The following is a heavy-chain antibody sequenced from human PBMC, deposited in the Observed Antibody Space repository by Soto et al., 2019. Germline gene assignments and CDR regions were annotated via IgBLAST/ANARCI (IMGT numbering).Heavy chain of an antibody. Sequence: ASVKVSCKASGYTFANYAIHWVRQAPGQRLEWMGWINAGNGNPKYSQKFQGRVTITADKSTSTTYMDLSSLRSEDTAVYYCATVGDYGDYVNDYWGQGTLVTVSS. CDR2: INAGNGNP. CDR1: GYTFANYA. CDR3: ATVGDYGDYVNDY. J-gene: IGHJ4*02. V-gene: IGHV1-3*01. D-gene: IGHD4-17*01.